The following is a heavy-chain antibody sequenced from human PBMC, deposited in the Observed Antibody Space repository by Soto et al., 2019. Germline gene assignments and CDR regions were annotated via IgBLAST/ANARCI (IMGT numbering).Heavy chain of an antibody. CDR1: GGSISSSNW. CDR2: IYHSGST. CDR3: ARHGGTYYHDSRDHQH. Sequence: PSETLSLTCAVSGGSISSSNWCSWVRQPPGKELEWIGEIYHSGSTNYNPSLKSRVTISVDTSKNQFSLQLSSVTAADTAVYYCARHGGTYYHDSRDHQHWGQGTLVTVSS. D-gene: IGHD3-22*01. V-gene: IGHV4-4*02. J-gene: IGHJ1*01.